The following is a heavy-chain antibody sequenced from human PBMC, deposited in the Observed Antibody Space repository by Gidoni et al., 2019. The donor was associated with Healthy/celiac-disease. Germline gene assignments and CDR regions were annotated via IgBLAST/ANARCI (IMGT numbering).Heavy chain of an antibody. CDR1: GFTFSSYS. V-gene: IGHV3-48*02. J-gene: IGHJ5*02. CDR3: ARVTTMIVVVITEGWFDP. D-gene: IGHD3-22*01. CDR2: ISSSSSTI. Sequence: EVQLVESGGGLVQPGGSLRLSCAASGFTFSSYSMNWVRQAPGKGLEWVSYISSSSSTIYYADSVKGRFTISRDNAKNSLYLQMNSLRDEDTAVYYCARVTTMIVVVITEGWFDPWGQGTLVTVSS.